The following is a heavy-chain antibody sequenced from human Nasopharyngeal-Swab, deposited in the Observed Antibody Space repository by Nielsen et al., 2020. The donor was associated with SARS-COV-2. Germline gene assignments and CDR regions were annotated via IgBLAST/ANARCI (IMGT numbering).Heavy chain of an antibody. CDR1: GFTVSRNY. CDR3: AKGSYYYDSSGYYLDY. CDR2: IYSGGDT. V-gene: IGHV3-53*05. Sequence: ESLKISCAASGFTVSRNYMTWVRQAPGKGLEWVSVIYSGGDTYYADSVKGRFTISRDNSKNTLYLQMNSLRAEDTAVYYCAKGSYYYDSSGYYLDYWGQGTLVTVSS. D-gene: IGHD3-22*01. J-gene: IGHJ4*02.